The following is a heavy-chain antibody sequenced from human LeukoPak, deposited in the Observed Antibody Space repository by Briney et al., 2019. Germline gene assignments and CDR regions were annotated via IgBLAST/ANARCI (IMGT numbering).Heavy chain of an antibody. CDR2: IYYSGST. CDR1: GGSISSSSYY. J-gene: IGHJ3*02. CDR3: ARGVRGHAFDI. D-gene: IGHD3-10*01. V-gene: IGHV4-61*05. Sequence: PSETLSLTCTVSGGSISSSSYYWGWIRQPPGKGLEWIGYIYYSGSTNYNPSLKSRVTISVDTSKNQFSLKLSSVTAADTAVYYCARGVRGHAFDIWGQGTMVTVSS.